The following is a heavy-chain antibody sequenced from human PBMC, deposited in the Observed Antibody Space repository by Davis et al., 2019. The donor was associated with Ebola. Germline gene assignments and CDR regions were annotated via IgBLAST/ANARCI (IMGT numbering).Heavy chain of an antibody. V-gene: IGHV1-18*01. Sequence: ASVKVSCKASGGTFSSYAISWVRQAPGQGLEWMGWISAYNGNTNYAQILQGRVTMTTDTSTGTAYMELSSLRSEDTAVYYCASSGAAMVLFYYGMDVWGQGTTVTVSS. D-gene: IGHD5-18*01. CDR1: GGTFSSYA. J-gene: IGHJ6*02. CDR3: ASSGAAMVLFYYGMDV. CDR2: ISAYNGNT.